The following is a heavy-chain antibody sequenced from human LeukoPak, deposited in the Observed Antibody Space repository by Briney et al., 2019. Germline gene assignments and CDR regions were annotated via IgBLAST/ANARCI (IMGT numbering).Heavy chain of an antibody. V-gene: IGHV4-59*12. Sequence: SGTLSLTCNVSGGSISNNYWTWIRQPPGEGLEWIGYVYSTGSTNYNPSLKSRVTISVDTSKNQFSLKLSSVTAADTAVYYCARVVVFGVVSSDYYYYYMDVWGKGTTVTVSS. CDR1: GGSISNNY. D-gene: IGHD3-3*01. CDR2: VYSTGST. CDR3: ARVVVFGVVSSDYYYYYMDV. J-gene: IGHJ6*03.